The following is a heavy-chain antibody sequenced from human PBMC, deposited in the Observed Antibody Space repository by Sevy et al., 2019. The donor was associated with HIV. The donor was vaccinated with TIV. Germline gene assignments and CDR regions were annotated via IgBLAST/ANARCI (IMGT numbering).Heavy chain of an antibody. CDR1: GFSFSGSA. J-gene: IGHJ4*02. V-gene: IGHV3-73*01. D-gene: IGHD6-13*01. CDR3: TRTSSSWYVYPLDY. Sequence: GGSLRLSCAASGFSFSGSAMHWVRQASGKGLEWVGRIRSKSNSYAKAHAASVKGRFTISRDDSKNTAYLQMNSLKTEDTAVYYCTRTSSSWYVYPLDYWGQGTLVTVSS. CDR2: IRSKSNSYAK.